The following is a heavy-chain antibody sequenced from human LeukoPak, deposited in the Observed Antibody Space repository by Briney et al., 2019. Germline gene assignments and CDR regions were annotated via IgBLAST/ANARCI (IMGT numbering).Heavy chain of an antibody. CDR1: GFTFSSYG. CDR2: IWYDGSNK. D-gene: IGHD3-22*01. J-gene: IGHJ3*02. Sequence: GRSLSLSCETSGFTFSSYGMHWVRQAPGKGREWVAVIWYDGSNKYYADSVKGRFTISRDNSKNTLYLQMNSLRAEDTAVYYCARVRPNYYDSSDAFDIWGQGTMVTVSS. CDR3: ARVRPNYYDSSDAFDI. V-gene: IGHV3-33*01.